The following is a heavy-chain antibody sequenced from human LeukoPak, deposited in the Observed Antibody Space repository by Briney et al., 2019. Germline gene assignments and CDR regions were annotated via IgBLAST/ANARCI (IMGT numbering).Heavy chain of an antibody. V-gene: IGHV5-51*01. D-gene: IGHD5-24*01. CDR3: ARSVEMATILFDY. CDR2: IYPGDSDT. CDR1: GYSFTSYW. Sequence: ESLKISCKGSGYSFTSYWIGWVRQMPGKGLEWMGIIYPGDSDTRYSPSFQGQVTISADKSISTAYLQWSSLKASDTAMYYCARSVEMATILFDYWGQGTLVTVSP. J-gene: IGHJ4*02.